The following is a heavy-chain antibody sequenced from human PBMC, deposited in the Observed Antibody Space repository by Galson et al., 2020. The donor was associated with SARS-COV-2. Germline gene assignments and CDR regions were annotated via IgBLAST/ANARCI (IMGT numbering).Heavy chain of an antibody. J-gene: IGHJ5*02. CDR3: ATVLGDWFDP. Sequence: SQTLSLTCFVSGASLSNGDYYWSWIRQSPGKGLEWIGCIHYSGSSYYSPSLKSRASISIDMSKNHFSLRLTSVTAADTAVYYCATVLGDWFDPWGQGTLVTVSS. CDR2: IHYSGSS. V-gene: IGHV4-30-4*01. CDR1: GASLSNGDYY.